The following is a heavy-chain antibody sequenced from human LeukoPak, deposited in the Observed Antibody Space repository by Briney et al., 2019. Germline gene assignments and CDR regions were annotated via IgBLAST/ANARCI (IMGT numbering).Heavy chain of an antibody. CDR1: GGSISSYH. V-gene: IGHV4-59*12. Sequence: PSETLSLTCTVSGGSISSYHWGWIRRPPGKGLEWIGNIYNGGSTNYNPSPESRVTISVDTSKNLFSLKLTSVTAADTAMYYCARGWGYFDYWGQGTLVTVSS. J-gene: IGHJ4*02. CDR2: IYNGGST. CDR3: ARGWGYFDY. D-gene: IGHD3-16*01.